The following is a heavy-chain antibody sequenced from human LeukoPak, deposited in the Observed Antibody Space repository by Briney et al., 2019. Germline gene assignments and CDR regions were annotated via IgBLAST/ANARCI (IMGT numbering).Heavy chain of an antibody. D-gene: IGHD3-10*01. CDR2: ISATGTST. CDR3: AKDAVYGSGSYRVFDS. CDR1: GFTLRSYS. V-gene: IGHV3-23*01. J-gene: IGHJ4*02. Sequence: PGGSLRLSCAASGFTLRSYSMHWVRQAPGKGLDWVSTISATGTSTYYADSVKGRFTISRDNSKNTLFLQVNSLRTEDTAVYYCAKDAVYGSGSYRVFDSWGQGTLVTVSS.